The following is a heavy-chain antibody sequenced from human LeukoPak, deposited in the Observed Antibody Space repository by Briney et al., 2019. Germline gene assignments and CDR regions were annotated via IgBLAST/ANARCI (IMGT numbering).Heavy chain of an antibody. CDR2: IPYDGSNK. D-gene: IGHD2-2*01. J-gene: IGHJ4*02. CDR3: AKDQCSSTTCYGSPGY. CDR1: GFTFSSYG. V-gene: IGHV3-30*02. Sequence: GGSLRLSCAASGFTFSSYGMHWVRQAPGKGLEWVAFIPYDGSNKYYGDSVKGRFTISGDNSKNTLYRQMSSLRAEDTAVYYCAKDQCSSTTCYGSPGYWGQGTLVTVSS.